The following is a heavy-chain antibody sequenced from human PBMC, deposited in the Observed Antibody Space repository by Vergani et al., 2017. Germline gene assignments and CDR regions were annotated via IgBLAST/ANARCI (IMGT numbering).Heavy chain of an antibody. J-gene: IGHJ3*02. Sequence: QVQLVQSGAEVKKPGSSVKVSCKASGGTFSSYTISWVRQAPGQGLEWMGRIIPILGLANYAQKFPGRVTITADKSTSTAYMELSSLRSEDTAVYYCARVGATVKDAFDIWGLGTMVTVSS. CDR1: GGTFSSYT. V-gene: IGHV1-69*02. CDR2: IIPILGLA. D-gene: IGHD1-26*01. CDR3: ARVGATVKDAFDI.